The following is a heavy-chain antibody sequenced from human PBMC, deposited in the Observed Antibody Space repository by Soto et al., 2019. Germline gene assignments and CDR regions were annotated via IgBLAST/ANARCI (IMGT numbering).Heavy chain of an antibody. Sequence: QVQLVGSGGGVVQPGRSLRLSCAASGFTFSNYGMHWVRQAPGKGLEWVAVISYDGSNKYYADSVKGRFTISRDNSKNTLYLQMDSLTPEDTAVYYCAKDHLPTTVTTPWFDPWGQGTRVTVSS. D-gene: IGHD4-17*01. V-gene: IGHV3-30*18. CDR3: AKDHLPTTVTTPWFDP. CDR2: ISYDGSNK. CDR1: GFTFSNYG. J-gene: IGHJ5*02.